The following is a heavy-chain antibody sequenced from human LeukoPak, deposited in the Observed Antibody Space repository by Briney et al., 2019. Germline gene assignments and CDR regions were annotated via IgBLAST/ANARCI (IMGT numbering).Heavy chain of an antibody. D-gene: IGHD5-18*01. J-gene: IGHJ4*02. Sequence: SETLSLTCTVSGGSISSSSYSWGWIRQPPGKGLEWIGSIYYSGSTYYNPSLKSRVTISVDTSKNQFSLKLSSVTAADTAVYYCARRPRGVQLWLGYYWGQGTLVTVSS. CDR3: ARRPRGVQLWLGYY. CDR2: IYYSGST. V-gene: IGHV4-39*01. CDR1: GGSISSSSYS.